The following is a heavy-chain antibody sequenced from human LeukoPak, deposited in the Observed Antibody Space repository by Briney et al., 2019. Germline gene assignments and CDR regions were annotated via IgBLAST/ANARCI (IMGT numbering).Heavy chain of an antibody. CDR2: INPSGGST. J-gene: IGHJ4*02. V-gene: IGHV1-46*01. Sequence: ASVKVSCKASGYTFTSYYMHWVRQAPGQGLEWMGIINPSGGSTSYAQKFQGRVTMTRDMSTSTVYMELSSLRSEDTAVYYCARDRGGWGPDYWGQGTLVTVSS. D-gene: IGHD6-19*01. CDR3: ARDRGGWGPDY. CDR1: GYTFTSYY.